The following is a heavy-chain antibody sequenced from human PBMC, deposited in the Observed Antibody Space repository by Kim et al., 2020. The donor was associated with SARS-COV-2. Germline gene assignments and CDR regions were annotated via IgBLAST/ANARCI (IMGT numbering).Heavy chain of an antibody. CDR1: GGSISSGDDY. V-gene: IGHV4-30-4*01. CDR3: ARENFGSGKYAFDI. J-gene: IGHJ3*02. Sequence: SETLSLTCTVSGGSISSGDDYWSWIRQPPGKGLEWIGYIYYSGITQYNPSLKSRVVISVDTSNNQFSLKLSYLTSADTAVNYCARENFGSGKYAFDIWGRGTMVTVSS. D-gene: IGHD3-10*01. CDR2: IYYSGIT.